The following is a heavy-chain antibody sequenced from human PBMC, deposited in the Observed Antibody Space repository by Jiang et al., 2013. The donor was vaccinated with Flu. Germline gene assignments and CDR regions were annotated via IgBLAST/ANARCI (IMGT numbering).Heavy chain of an antibody. CDR3: ARLEYDFRYGMDV. J-gene: IGHJ6*02. CDR2: IYPGDSDT. D-gene: IGHD3-3*01. CDR1: GYRFTSYW. V-gene: IGHV5-51*01. Sequence: GAEVKKPGESLKISCKGSGYRFTSYWIGWVRQMPGKGLEWMGIIYPGDSDTRYSPSFQGQVTISADKSISTTYLQWSSLKASDTAMYYCARLEYDFRYGMDVWGQGTTVSVSS.